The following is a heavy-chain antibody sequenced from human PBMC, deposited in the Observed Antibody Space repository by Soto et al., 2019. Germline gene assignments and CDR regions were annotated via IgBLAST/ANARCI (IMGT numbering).Heavy chain of an antibody. CDR2: ISAYNGNT. CDR1: GYTFTSYG. J-gene: IGHJ3*02. D-gene: IGHD3-22*01. V-gene: IGHV1-18*01. CDR3: ARGWLVYYDSSGPDAFDI. Sequence: ASVKVSCKASGYTFTSYGISWVRQAPGQGLEWMGWISAYNGNTNYAQKLQGRVTMTTDTSTSTAYMELRSLRSDDTAVYYCARGWLVYYDSSGPDAFDIWGQGTMVTVSS.